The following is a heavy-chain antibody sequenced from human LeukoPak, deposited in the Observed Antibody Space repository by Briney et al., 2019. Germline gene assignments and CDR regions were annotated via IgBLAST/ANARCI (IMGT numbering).Heavy chain of an antibody. V-gene: IGHV4-59*01. Sequence: SETLSLTCTVSGGSISSYYWSWIRQPPGKGLEWIGYIYYSGSTNYNPSLKSRVTISVDTSKNQFSLKLSSVTAADTAVYYCAREVDSSGYDYWGQGTLVTVSS. CDR3: AREVDSSGYDY. CDR2: IYYSGST. J-gene: IGHJ4*02. D-gene: IGHD3-22*01. CDR1: GGSISSYY.